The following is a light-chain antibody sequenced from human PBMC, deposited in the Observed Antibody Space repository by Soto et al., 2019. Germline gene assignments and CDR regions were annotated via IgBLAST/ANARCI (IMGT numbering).Light chain of an antibody. CDR2: NVY. Sequence: QSALIQPPSVSGSPGQSVTISCTGTSSDVGSYDYVSWHQQHPGKAPKLMIYNVYDRPSGISYRFSGSKSGNTASLTISGLQGEDEADYYCSAYTVSRTYVFGTGTKVTVL. CDR1: SSDVGSYDY. CDR3: SAYTVSRTYV. V-gene: IGLV2-14*03. J-gene: IGLJ1*01.